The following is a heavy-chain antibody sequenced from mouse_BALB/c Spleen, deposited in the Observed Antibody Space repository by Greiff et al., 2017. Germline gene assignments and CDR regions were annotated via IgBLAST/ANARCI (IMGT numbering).Heavy chain of an antibody. Sequence: EVMLVESGGGLVQPGGSRKLSCAASGFTFSSFGMHWVRQAPEKGLEWVAYISSGSSTIYYADTVKGRFTISRDNPKNTLFLQMTSLRSEDTAMYYCAREGNGNYPFAYWGQGTLVTVSA. CDR1: GFTFSSFG. D-gene: IGHD2-1*01. CDR3: AREGNGNYPFAY. CDR2: ISSGSSTI. J-gene: IGHJ3*01. V-gene: IGHV5-17*02.